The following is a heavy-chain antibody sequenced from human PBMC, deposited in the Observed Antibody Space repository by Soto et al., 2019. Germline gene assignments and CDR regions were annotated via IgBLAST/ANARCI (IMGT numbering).Heavy chain of an antibody. CDR3: GADYYDSSGYYYGVLGY. Sequence: SCAASGFTFSSYSMNWVRQAPGKGLEWVSSISSSSSYIYYADSVKGRFTISRDNAKNSLYLQMNSLRAEDTAVYYCGADYYDSSGYYYGVLGYWGQGTLVTVSS. CDR2: ISSSSSYI. CDR1: GFTFSSYS. J-gene: IGHJ4*02. D-gene: IGHD3-22*01. V-gene: IGHV3-21*01.